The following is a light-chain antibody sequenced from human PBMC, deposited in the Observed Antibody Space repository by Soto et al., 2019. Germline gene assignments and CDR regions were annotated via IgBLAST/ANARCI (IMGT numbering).Light chain of an antibody. V-gene: IGLV2-14*01. Sequence: QSALTQPASVSESPGQSITIPCTGTSSDIGGYNYVSWYQQSPGKAPKLLIFDVTNRPSGVSNRFSGSKSGNTASLTISGLQAEDEAIYYCSSYTSSSPLVVFGGGTKLAAL. CDR1: SSDIGGYNY. CDR3: SSYTSSSPLVV. J-gene: IGLJ2*01. CDR2: DVT.